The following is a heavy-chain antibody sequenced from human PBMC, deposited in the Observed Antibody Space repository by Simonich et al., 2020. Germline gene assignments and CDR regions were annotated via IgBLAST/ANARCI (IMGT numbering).Heavy chain of an antibody. V-gene: IGHV1-2*01. CDR2: LNPKRGGT. CDR1: GYTFTGYY. D-gene: IGHD2-21*01. Sequence: QVQLVQSGAEGKKPGASVKVSCKASGYTFTGYYMHWVRQAPGQGLEGLGWLNPKRGGTNYAQKCQGRVTSTRDTSISTAYMELSRLRSDDTAVYYCARNGLVGILKAFDIWGQGTMVTVSS. CDR3: ARNGLVGILKAFDI. J-gene: IGHJ3*02.